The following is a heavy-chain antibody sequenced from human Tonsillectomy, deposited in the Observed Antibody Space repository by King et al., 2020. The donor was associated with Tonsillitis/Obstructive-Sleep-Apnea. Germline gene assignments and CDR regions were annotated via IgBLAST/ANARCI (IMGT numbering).Heavy chain of an antibody. CDR1: GFTFSNYW. J-gene: IGHJ3*02. Sequence: VQLVESGGGLVQPGGSLRLSCTASGFTFSNYWMTWVRQAPGKGLEWVANIREDGNQTYYVDSVKGRFTISRDNAKKSLYLQMNTLRAEDTAIYYCARDQNYYATSIYYDAFDIWGQGTMVTVSS. V-gene: IGHV3-7*04. CDR2: IREDGNQT. CDR3: ARDQNYYATSIYYDAFDI. D-gene: IGHD3-10*01.